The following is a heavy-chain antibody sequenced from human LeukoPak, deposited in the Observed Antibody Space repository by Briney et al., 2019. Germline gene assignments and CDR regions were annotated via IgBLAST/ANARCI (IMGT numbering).Heavy chain of an antibody. CDR1: GGTFSSYA. J-gene: IGHJ4*02. D-gene: IGHD3-22*01. CDR2: IIPIFGTA. Sequence: SVKVSCKASGGTFSSYAISWVRQAPGQGLEWMGGIIPIFGTANYAQKFQGRVTITADESTSTAYMELSSLRSEDTAVYYCARGGEDYYDRSGYYLPFDYWGQGTLVTVSS. CDR3: ARGGEDYYDRSGYYLPFDY. V-gene: IGHV1-69*01.